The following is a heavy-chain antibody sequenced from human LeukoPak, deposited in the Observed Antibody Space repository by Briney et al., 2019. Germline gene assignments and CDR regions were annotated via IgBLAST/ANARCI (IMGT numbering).Heavy chain of an antibody. V-gene: IGHV4-30-4*01. Sequence: PSETLSLTCTVSGGSISSGDYYWSWIRQPPGKGLEWIGYIYYSGSTYCNPSFKSRVTISVDTSKIQFSLKLSSVTAADTAVYYCARAPLYFDLWGRGTLVTVSS. CDR3: ARAPLYFDL. CDR1: GGSISSGDYY. J-gene: IGHJ2*01. CDR2: IYYSGST.